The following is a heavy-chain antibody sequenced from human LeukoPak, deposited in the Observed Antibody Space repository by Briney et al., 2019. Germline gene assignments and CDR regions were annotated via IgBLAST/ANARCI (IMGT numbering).Heavy chain of an antibody. J-gene: IGHJ4*02. CDR2: INPNSGGT. Sequence: ASVKVSCKASGYTFTGYYMHWVRQAPGQGLEWMGWINPNSGGTNYAQKIQGRVTMTRDTSISTAYMELSRLRSDDTAVYYCARDDQVGATTGDYWGQGTLVTVSS. D-gene: IGHD1-26*01. CDR3: ARDDQVGATTGDY. V-gene: IGHV1-2*02. CDR1: GYTFTGYY.